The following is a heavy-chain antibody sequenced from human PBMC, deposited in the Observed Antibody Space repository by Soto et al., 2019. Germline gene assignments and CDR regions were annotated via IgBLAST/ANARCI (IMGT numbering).Heavy chain of an antibody. J-gene: IGHJ6*02. CDR3: ASSLSGDYRIYIPCSGMEV. D-gene: IGHD4-4*01. V-gene: IGHV1-69*01. CDR1: GDTFSSYA. CDR2: IIPIFGTA. Sequence: QVQLVQSGAEVKQPGSSVKVSCKASGDTFSSYAISWVRQAPGQGLEWMGGIIPIFGTANYAQKFQGRVTITADESTSTAYMELSSLRSEDTAVYYWASSLSGDYRIYIPCSGMEVWGQGTTVPVYS.